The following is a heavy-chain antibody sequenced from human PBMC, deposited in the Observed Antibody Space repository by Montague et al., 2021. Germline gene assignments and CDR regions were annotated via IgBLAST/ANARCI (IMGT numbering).Heavy chain of an antibody. J-gene: IGHJ6*02. CDR2: VYHTGST. V-gene: IGHV4-4*02. Sequence: SETLSLTCAVSGDSINTPNWWTRVRQFPGKGLEWIREVYHTGSTNYKLSLKSRVTLSVAKSKNQFSLKMTSVTAADTAIYYCARRGGYSARQYSGWDVWGQGSTVTVSS. D-gene: IGHD2-15*01. CDR1: GDSINTPNW. CDR3: ARRGGYSARQYSGWDV.